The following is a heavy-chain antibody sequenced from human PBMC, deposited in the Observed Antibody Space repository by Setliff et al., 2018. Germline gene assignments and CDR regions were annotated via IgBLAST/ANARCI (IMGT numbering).Heavy chain of an antibody. J-gene: IGHJ4*02. CDR1: GFIFSSYA. CDR3: AKTPNYYDSSGYYYLDY. V-gene: IGHV3-30-3*01. D-gene: IGHD3-22*01. Sequence: PGGSLRLSCAASGFIFSSYAMHWVRQAPGKGLEWVAVISYDGSNEYYAESVKGRFTISRENSKNTLYLQMNSLRAEDTAVYYCAKTPNYYDSSGYYYLDYWGQGTLVTVSS. CDR2: ISYDGSNE.